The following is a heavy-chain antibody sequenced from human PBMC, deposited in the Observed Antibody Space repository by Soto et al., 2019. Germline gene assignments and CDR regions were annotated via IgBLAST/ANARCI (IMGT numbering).Heavy chain of an antibody. V-gene: IGHV4-34*01. CDR3: ARAVAKVDY. Sequence: PSETLSLTCAVYGGFFSGYYWSWIRQPPGKGLEWIGEINHSGSTNYNPSLKSRVTISVDTSKNQFSLKLSSVTAADTAVYYCARAVAKVDYWGQGTLVTVSS. CDR2: INHSGST. J-gene: IGHJ4*02. CDR1: GGFFSGYY. D-gene: IGHD5-12*01.